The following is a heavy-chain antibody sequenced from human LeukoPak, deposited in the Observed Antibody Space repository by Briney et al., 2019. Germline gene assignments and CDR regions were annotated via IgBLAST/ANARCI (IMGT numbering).Heavy chain of an antibody. J-gene: IGHJ6*02. CDR2: IYPGDSDT. CDR3: ARRATVRDYGMDV. Sequence: GASLKISCKGSGYSFTSYWIGWVRQMPGKGLEWMGIIYPGDSDTRYSPSFQGQVTISADKSISTAYLQWSSLKASDTAMYYCARRATVRDYGMDVWGQGTTVTVSS. CDR1: GYSFTSYW. V-gene: IGHV5-51*01. D-gene: IGHD4-11*01.